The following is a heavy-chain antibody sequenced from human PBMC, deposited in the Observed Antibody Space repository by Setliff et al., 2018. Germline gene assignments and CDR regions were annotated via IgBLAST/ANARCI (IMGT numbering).Heavy chain of an antibody. CDR3: ARAGTVGERIAGWDS. V-gene: IGHV3-53*04. CDR2: MYSGGGT. D-gene: IGHD3-3*01. Sequence: LRLSCAASGFTFDSYAMTWVRQAPGKGLEWVSVMYSGGGTDYLDALRGRFTISRSNSRNTVYLQMNGLRVEDTAVYFCARAGTVGERIAGWDSWGPGTLVTVSS. CDR1: GFTFDSYA. J-gene: IGHJ4*02.